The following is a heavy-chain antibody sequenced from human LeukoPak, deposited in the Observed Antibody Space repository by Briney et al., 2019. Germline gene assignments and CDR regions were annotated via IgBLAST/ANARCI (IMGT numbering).Heavy chain of an antibody. Sequence: PGGSLRLSCAASGFTFSNYGIHWVRQAPGKGLEWVAVIWYDGSSKYYADSVKGRFTISRDNSKNTVYLQANSLRAEDTAVYYCARGFRYYDGIDAFDIWGQGTMVTVSS. J-gene: IGHJ3*02. CDR2: IWYDGSSK. D-gene: IGHD3-22*01. CDR1: GFTFSNYG. CDR3: ARGFRYYDGIDAFDI. V-gene: IGHV3-33*01.